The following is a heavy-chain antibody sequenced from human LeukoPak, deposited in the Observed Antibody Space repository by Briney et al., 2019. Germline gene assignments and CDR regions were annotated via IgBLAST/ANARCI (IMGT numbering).Heavy chain of an antibody. V-gene: IGHV4-39*01. CDR2: IYYSGST. Sequence: PSETLSLTCTVSAGSISSGSYYWSWIRQPAGKGLEWIGSIYYSGSTYYNPSLNSRVTISVDTSKNQFSLNLSSVTAADTAVYYCARLITAFQAFDSWGQGTLVTVSS. J-gene: IGHJ4*02. CDR1: AGSISSGSYY. CDR3: ARLITAFQAFDS. D-gene: IGHD3-16*01.